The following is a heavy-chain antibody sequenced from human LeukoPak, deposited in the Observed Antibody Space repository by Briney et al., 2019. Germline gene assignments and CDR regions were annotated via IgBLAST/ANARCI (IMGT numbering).Heavy chain of an antibody. V-gene: IGHV4-59*01. Sequence: SETLSLTCTVSGGSISSYYRSWIRQPPGKGLEWIGYIYYSGSTNYNPSLESRVTISVDTSKNQLSLKLSSVTAADTAVYYCARRMGQLLPFDYWGQGTLVTVSS. CDR2: IYYSGST. CDR3: ARRMGQLLPFDY. CDR1: GGSISSYY. D-gene: IGHD1-26*01. J-gene: IGHJ4*02.